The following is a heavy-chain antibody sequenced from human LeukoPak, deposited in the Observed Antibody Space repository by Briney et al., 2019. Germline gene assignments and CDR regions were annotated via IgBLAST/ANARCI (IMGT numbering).Heavy chain of an antibody. CDR2: ISSSGSII. CDR1: GXTFSSRE. J-gene: IGHJ3*01. Sequence: PGGSLRLSCAASGXTFSSRELSWVRQAPAKGLECVSYISSSGSIIYYADSVKGRFTISRDSAKNSLYLQMNSLRAEDTAVYYCAIHDYHSNSDAFHVWGQGTMVTVSS. D-gene: IGHD4-23*01. V-gene: IGHV3-48*03. CDR3: AIHDYHSNSDAFHV.